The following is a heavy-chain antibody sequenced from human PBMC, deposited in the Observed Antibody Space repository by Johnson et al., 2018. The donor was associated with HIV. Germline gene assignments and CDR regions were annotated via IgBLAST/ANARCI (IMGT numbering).Heavy chain of an antibody. V-gene: IGHV3-9*01. D-gene: IGHD3-10*01. CDR1: GFTFDDYA. J-gene: IGHJ3*02. CDR2: ISWNSGSI. CDR3: AKDMVVRENGAFDI. Sequence: VQLVESGGGLVQPGRSLRLSCAASGFTFDDYAMHWVRQAPGKGLEWVSGISWNSGSIGYADSVKGRFTITRDNAKNSLYLQMNSLRAEDTALYYCAKDMVVRENGAFDIWGQGTMVTVSS.